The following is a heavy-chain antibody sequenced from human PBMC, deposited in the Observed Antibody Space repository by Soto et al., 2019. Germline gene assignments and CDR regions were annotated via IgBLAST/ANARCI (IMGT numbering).Heavy chain of an antibody. D-gene: IGHD6-6*01. CDR3: ASDSTAARIYYYYYGMDA. Sequence: QVQLQESGPGLVKPSETLSLTCTVSGGSVSSGSYYWSWIRQPPGKGLEWIGYIYYSGSTNYNPSLKSRVTLSVDTAKNQFSLKPSSVTAANTAVYYCASDSTAARIYYYYYGMDAWGQGTTVTVSS. CDR2: IYYSGST. CDR1: GGSVSSGSYY. J-gene: IGHJ6*02. V-gene: IGHV4-61*01.